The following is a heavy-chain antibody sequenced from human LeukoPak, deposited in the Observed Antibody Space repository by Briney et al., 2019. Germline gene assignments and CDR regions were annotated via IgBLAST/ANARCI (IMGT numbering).Heavy chain of an antibody. CDR1: GGSISSSSYY. Sequence: PSETLSLTCTVSGGSISSSSYYWGWTRQPPGKGLEWIGSIYYSGSTYYNPSLKSRVTISVDTSKNQFSLKLSSVTAADTAVYYCARVLFGVVIITLGWFDPWGQGTLVTVSS. D-gene: IGHD3-3*01. CDR3: ARVLFGVVIITLGWFDP. V-gene: IGHV4-39*07. CDR2: IYYSGST. J-gene: IGHJ5*02.